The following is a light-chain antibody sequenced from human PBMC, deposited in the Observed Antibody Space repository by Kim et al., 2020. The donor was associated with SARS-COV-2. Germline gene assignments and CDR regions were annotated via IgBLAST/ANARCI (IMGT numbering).Light chain of an antibody. J-gene: IGKJ2*01. CDR2: AAS. CDR3: QQRYRTGDA. V-gene: IGKV1-39*01. Sequence: DIQMTQSPSSLSASVGDRVTITCRASQSISSYLNWYQQKPGKAPKLLIYAASSLQSGVPSRFSGSGSGTDFTLTISSLQPEDFATYYCQQRYRTGDAFGQGTNLEI. CDR1: QSISSY.